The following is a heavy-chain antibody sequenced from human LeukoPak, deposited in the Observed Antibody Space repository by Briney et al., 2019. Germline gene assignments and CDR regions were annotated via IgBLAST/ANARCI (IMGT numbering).Heavy chain of an antibody. CDR2: LDRETDET. D-gene: IGHD4-11*01. J-gene: IGHJ4*02. Sequence: ASVKVSCKISGFVLTEVSDHWVRQAPGKGLEWMASLDRETDETIYAQNFQGRVTMTEDTSTDTAYMEVRRLTSEDTALYFCITDHYNNDRNFDFWGQGTLLNVAS. V-gene: IGHV1-24*01. CDR3: ITDHYNNDRNFDF. CDR1: GFVLTEVS.